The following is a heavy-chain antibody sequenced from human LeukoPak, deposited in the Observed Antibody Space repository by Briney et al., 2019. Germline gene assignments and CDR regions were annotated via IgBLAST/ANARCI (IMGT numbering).Heavy chain of an antibody. CDR1: GGSISSSSYY. CDR2: IYYSGST. J-gene: IGHJ3*02. V-gene: IGHV4-39*07. Sequence: PSETLSLTCTVSGGSISSSSYYWGWIRQPPGKGLEWIGSIYYSGSTYYNPSLKSRVTISVDTSKNQFSLKLSSVTAADTAVYYCAREGYAGDIVVVPAAMEDAFDIWGQGTMVTVSS. D-gene: IGHD2-2*01. CDR3: AREGYAGDIVVVPAAMEDAFDI.